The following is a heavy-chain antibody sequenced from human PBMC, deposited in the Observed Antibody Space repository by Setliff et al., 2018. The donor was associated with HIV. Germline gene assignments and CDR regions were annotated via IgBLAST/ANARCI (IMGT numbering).Heavy chain of an antibody. CDR2: IHTSGST. J-gene: IGHJ4*02. V-gene: IGHV4-4*07. CDR3: ARDHKYYYDSSGLDY. D-gene: IGHD3-22*01. CDR1: GGSISSHY. Sequence: PSETLSLTCTVSGGSISSHYWSWIRQPAGKGLEWIGHIHTSGSTKYNPSLKSRVTISADTSKNQFSLRLSSVTAADTAVYYCARDHKYYYDSSGLDYWGQGTLVTVSS.